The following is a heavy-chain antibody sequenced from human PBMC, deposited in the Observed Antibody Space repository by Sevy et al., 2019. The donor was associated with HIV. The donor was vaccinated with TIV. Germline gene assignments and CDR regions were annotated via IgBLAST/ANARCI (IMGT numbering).Heavy chain of an antibody. Sequence: QSQTLSLTCAVYGGSFSGYYWSWIRQPPGKGLEWIGEISHSGTVNYNPSLKSRVTISVDTSKDQFSLKLSSVTAADTAVYYCARGNIEITMMIVVFTGGIYYFDYWGQGTLVTVSS. CDR3: ARGNIEITMMIVVFTGGIYYFDY. J-gene: IGHJ4*02. V-gene: IGHV4-34*01. CDR2: ISHSGTV. CDR1: GGSFSGYY. D-gene: IGHD3-22*01.